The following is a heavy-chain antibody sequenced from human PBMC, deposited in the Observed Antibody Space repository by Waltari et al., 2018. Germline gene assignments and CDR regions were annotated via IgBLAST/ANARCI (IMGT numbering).Heavy chain of an antibody. CDR1: GGTFSSYT. V-gene: IGHV1-69*16. J-gene: IGHJ4*02. CDR2: IITSLGIP. D-gene: IGHD3-22*01. CDR3: ARDDDTPMPNDDY. Sequence: QVQLVQSGAEVKRPGSSVKVSCKASGGTFSSYTIGWVRQAPGQGLEWVGGIITSLGIPDSAQNFQGRLTITADESTSIVYMELSSLISEDTAVYYCARDDDTPMPNDDYWGRGTPVTVSS.